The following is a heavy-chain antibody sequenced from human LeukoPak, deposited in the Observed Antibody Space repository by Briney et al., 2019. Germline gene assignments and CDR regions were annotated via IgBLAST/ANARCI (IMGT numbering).Heavy chain of an antibody. Sequence: SETLSLTCTVSGYSISSAYYWGWIRQSPGKGLEWIGSFHYSGSTSYNPSLKSRVTISVDTSKNQFSLKLSSVTAADTAVYYCARQMYYYDSSGYYSSFDYWGQGTLVTVSS. J-gene: IGHJ4*02. V-gene: IGHV4-38-2*02. D-gene: IGHD3-22*01. CDR1: GYSISSAYY. CDR2: FHYSGST. CDR3: ARQMYYYDSSGYYSSFDY.